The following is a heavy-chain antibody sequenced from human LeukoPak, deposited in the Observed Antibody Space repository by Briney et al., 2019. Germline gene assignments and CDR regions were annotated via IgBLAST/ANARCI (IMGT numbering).Heavy chain of an antibody. Sequence: AGGSLRLSCAASGFTFSSYSMNWVRQAPGKGLEWVSSITRTSRYIYYADSVMGRFTISRDNAKNSLFLQMNSLRAEDTAVYYCARELMGLTMIVVVNPIDYWGQGTLVTVS. CDR3: ARELMGLTMIVVVNPIDY. J-gene: IGHJ4*02. CDR1: GFTFSSYS. CDR2: ITRTSRYI. D-gene: IGHD3-22*01. V-gene: IGHV3-21*01.